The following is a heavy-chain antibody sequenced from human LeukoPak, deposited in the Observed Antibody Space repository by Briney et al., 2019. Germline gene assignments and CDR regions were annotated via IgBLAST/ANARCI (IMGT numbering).Heavy chain of an antibody. CDR2: IYPGDSDT. CDR1: GYLFNSYW. D-gene: IGHD2-2*01. J-gene: IGHJ4*02. V-gene: IGHV5-51*01. CDR3: ARLNTGYCSSTSCYPLYGQLVHYFDY. Sequence: GESLKLSCKGSGYLFNSYWIVCVRQMPGKGLAWMGIIYPGDSDTRHNPSFQGQVTISADKSISTAYLQWSSLKASDTAMYYCARLNTGYCSSTSCYPLYGQLVHYFDYWGQGTLVTVSS.